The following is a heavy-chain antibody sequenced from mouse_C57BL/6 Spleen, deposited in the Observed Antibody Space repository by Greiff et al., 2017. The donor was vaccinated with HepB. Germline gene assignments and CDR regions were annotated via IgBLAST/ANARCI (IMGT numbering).Heavy chain of an antibody. Sequence: QVQLQQSGAELARPGASVKMSCKASGYTFTSYTMHLVKQRPGQGLEWIGYINPSSGYTKYNQKFKDKATLTADKSSSTAYMQLSSLTSEDSAVYYCARGDAMDYWGQGTSVTVSS. V-gene: IGHV1-4*01. CDR1: GYTFTSYT. J-gene: IGHJ4*01. CDR2: INPSSGYT. CDR3: ARGDAMDY.